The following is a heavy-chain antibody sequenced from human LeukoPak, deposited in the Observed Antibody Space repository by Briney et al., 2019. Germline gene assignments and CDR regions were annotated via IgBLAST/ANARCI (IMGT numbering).Heavy chain of an antibody. D-gene: IGHD3-9*01. CDR1: GXXXXGSXX. Sequence: GXXXXGSXXXRWIRQPXXKXXXXXXXXYTSASTNYNPSLKSRVTISVDTSKNQFSLKLSSVTAADTAVYYCARGLYDILTGYNAPFDYWGQGTLVTVSS. V-gene: IGHV4-61*02. J-gene: IGHJ4*02. CDR2: XYTSAST. CDR3: ARGLYDILTGYNAPFDY.